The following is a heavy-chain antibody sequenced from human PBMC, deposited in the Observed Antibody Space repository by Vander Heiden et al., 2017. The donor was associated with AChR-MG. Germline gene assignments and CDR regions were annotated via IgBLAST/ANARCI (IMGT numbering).Heavy chain of an antibody. CDR2: ISGSGGST. CDR1: GFTFSSYA. D-gene: IGHD6-19*01. V-gene: IGHV3-23*01. J-gene: IGHJ4*02. CDR3: AKRQEVSSGWYGSSLWIDY. Sequence: EVQLLESGGGLVQPGGSLRLSCAASGFTFSSYAMSWVRQAPGKGLEWVSAISGSGGSTYYADSVKGRFTISRDNSKNTLYLQMNSLSAEDTAVYYCAKRQEVSSGWYGSSLWIDYWGQGTLVTVSS.